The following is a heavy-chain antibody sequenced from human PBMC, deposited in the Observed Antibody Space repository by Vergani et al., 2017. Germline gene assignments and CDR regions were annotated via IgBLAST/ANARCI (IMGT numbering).Heavy chain of an antibody. J-gene: IGHJ6*02. Sequence: QVQLVQSGAEVKKPGASVKVSCKASGYTFTSYGISWVRQAPGQGLEWMGWISAYNGNTNYAQKLQGRVTMTTDTSTSTAYMELRSLRSDDTAVYYCARERGSMIRGEGYYYCGMDVWGQGTTVTVSS. CDR2: ISAYNGNT. D-gene: IGHD3-10*01. CDR3: ARERGSMIRGEGYYYCGMDV. V-gene: IGHV1-18*01. CDR1: GYTFTSYG.